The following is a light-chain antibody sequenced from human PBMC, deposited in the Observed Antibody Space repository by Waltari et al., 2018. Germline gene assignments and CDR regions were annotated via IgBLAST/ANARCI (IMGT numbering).Light chain of an antibody. CDR2: EVT. J-gene: IGLJ1*01. Sequence: QSGLTQPASVSGSPGQSITISCTGTSRDVGNYNLVSWYQQYPGKAPNLMVYEVTRRPAGFSDRFSGSKSGNTASLTIYGLQSEDEADYYCCSYAGLGIYVFGTGTKVTVL. V-gene: IGLV2-23*02. CDR3: CSYAGLGIYV. CDR1: SRDVGNYNL.